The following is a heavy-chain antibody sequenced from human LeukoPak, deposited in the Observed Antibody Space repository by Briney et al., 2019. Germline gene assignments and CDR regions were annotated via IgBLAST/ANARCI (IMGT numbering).Heavy chain of an antibody. CDR3: ARVQGHPPNGLDI. CDR1: GFTFSSCW. V-gene: IGHV3-74*01. CDR2: INSDGSST. J-gene: IGHJ3*02. Sequence: GGSLRLSCAASGFTFSSCWMHWVRQAPGKGLVWVSRINSDGSSTSYADSVKGRFTISRDNAKNTLYLQMNSLRAEDTAVYYCARVQGHPPNGLDIWGQGTMVTVSS. D-gene: IGHD2-8*01.